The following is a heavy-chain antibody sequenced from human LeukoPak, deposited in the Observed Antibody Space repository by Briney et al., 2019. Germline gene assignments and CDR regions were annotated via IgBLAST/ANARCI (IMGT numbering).Heavy chain of an antibody. CDR3: AKDQVTRGGNSFDS. Sequence: GGSLRLSCAASGFHFNNHGMHWVRQAPGKGLEWVAFVGYDGTNKFYVDSVKGRFTISRDNSKNTVFLQMYSLRAEDTAVYYCAKDQVTRGGNSFDSWGQGTLITVSS. CDR2: VGYDGTNK. J-gene: IGHJ4*02. V-gene: IGHV3-30*02. CDR1: GFHFNNHG. D-gene: IGHD4-17*01.